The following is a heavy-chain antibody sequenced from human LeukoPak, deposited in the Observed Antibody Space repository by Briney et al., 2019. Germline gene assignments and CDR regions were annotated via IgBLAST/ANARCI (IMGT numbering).Heavy chain of an antibody. CDR2: MNPKSGGT. D-gene: IGHD6-19*01. J-gene: IGHJ4*02. Sequence: ASVKVSCKASGYTFTGYYIHWVRQAPGHGLEWMGWMNPKSGGTNFTQSLQGRVTLTRDTSRSTAYMELNTLRSDDTAVYYCARSHDSSGLYPWVPDFWGQGTLVTVSS. CDR1: GYTFTGYY. V-gene: IGHV1-2*02. CDR3: ARSHDSSGLYPWVPDF.